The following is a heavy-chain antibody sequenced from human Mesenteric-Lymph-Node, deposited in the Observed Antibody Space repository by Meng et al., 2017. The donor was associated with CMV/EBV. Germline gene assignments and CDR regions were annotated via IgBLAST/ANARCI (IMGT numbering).Heavy chain of an antibody. V-gene: IGHV3-23*01. CDR2: ISGSGVST. CDR1: GFTFDSYA. Sequence: GESLKISCAASGFTFDSYAMSWVRQAPGKGLEWVSAISGSGVSTHYADFVKGRLTISRDNSKNTLSLQMNSLRADDTAVYYCARDSLSWHRPDYWGQGTLVTVSS. J-gene: IGHJ4*02. CDR3: ARDSLSWHRPDY. D-gene: IGHD1-14*01.